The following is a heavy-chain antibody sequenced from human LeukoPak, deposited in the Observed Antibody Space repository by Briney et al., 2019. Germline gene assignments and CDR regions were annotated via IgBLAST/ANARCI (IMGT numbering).Heavy chain of an antibody. Sequence: GESLRISCKGSGYSFSSYWISWVRQMPGKGLEWMGRIDPGDSFTKYRPSLEGRVTISADKSLSTVYLQWSSLKASDTAIYYCARDWGGVSSWVSHWGQGTLVTVSS. D-gene: IGHD2-21*01. CDR1: GYSFSSYW. CDR2: IDPGDSFT. CDR3: ARDWGGVSSWVSH. J-gene: IGHJ4*02. V-gene: IGHV5-10-1*01.